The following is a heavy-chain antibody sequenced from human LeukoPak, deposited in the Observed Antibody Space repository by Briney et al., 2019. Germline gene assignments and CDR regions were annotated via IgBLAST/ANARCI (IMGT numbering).Heavy chain of an antibody. Sequence: SETLSLTCAAYGGSFSGYYWSWIRQPPGKGLEWIGEINHSGSTNYNPSLKSRVTISVDTSKNQFSLKLSAVTATDTAVYYCARGTMVRGVIKRRYYFDYWGQGTLVTVSS. V-gene: IGHV4-34*01. CDR3: ARGTMVRGVIKRRYYFDY. D-gene: IGHD3-10*01. J-gene: IGHJ4*02. CDR2: INHSGST. CDR1: GGSFSGYY.